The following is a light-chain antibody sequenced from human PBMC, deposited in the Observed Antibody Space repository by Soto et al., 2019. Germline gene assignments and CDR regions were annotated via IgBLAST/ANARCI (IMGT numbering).Light chain of an antibody. J-gene: IGLJ3*02. CDR1: SSDVGAYNY. Sequence: QSVLTQPRSVSGSPGQSVTISCTGTSSDVGAYNYVSWYQQHPGKVPKLMIYDVSRRPSGVPDRFSGSKSGNTASLTISGLQADDEADYYCCSYAGSYTVVFGGGTKLTVL. V-gene: IGLV2-11*01. CDR3: CSYAGSYTVV. CDR2: DVS.